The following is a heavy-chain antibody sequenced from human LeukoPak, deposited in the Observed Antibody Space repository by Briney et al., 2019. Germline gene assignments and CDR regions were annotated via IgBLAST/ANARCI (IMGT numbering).Heavy chain of an antibody. V-gene: IGHV1-2*02. Sequence: ASVKVSCKSSRNTFNGNYMHWVRQTPGQGLEWMGWINPDSGGTNYAQKFQDGVTMTRDTSIGTIYMSLRRLSSDDTAIYFCAGGSRYYFFDNWGQGTLLTV. D-gene: IGHD6-25*01. CDR1: RNTFNGNY. J-gene: IGHJ4*02. CDR3: AGGSRYYFFDN. CDR2: INPDSGGT.